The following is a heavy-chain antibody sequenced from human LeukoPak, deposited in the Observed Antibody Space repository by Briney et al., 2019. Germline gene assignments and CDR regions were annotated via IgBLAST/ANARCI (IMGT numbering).Heavy chain of an antibody. CDR2: IYHGGTT. V-gene: IGHV4-38-2*01. J-gene: IGHJ4*02. CDR3: VRHNSGSYFLFDY. Sequence: PSGTLSLTCAVSGYSISSGYYWGWIRQPPGKGLEWIGSIYHGGTTYYKPSLKSRLAISVDTSKNQFSLKLDSVTAADTAVYYCVRHNSGSYFLFDYWGQGTLVTVSS. CDR1: GYSISSGYY. D-gene: IGHD1-26*01.